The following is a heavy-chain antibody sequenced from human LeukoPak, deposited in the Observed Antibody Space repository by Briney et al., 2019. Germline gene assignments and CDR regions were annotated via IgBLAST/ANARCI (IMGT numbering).Heavy chain of an antibody. J-gene: IGHJ3*02. CDR1: GGSFSGYY. D-gene: IGHD3-22*01. CDR3: AREVWNYYDSSGPNPFDAFDI. Sequence: SETLSLTCAVYGGSFSGYYWSWIRQPPGKGLEWIGEINHSGSTNYNPSLKSRVTISVDTSKNQFSLKLSSVTAADTAVYYCAREVWNYYDSSGPNPFDAFDIWGQGTMVTVSS. CDR2: INHSGST. V-gene: IGHV4-34*01.